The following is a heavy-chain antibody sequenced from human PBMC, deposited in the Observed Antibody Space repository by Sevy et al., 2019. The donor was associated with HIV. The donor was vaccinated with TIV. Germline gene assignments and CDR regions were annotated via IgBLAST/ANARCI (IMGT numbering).Heavy chain of an antibody. CDR3: ARESRFSDSVWGSYRMNYGMDV. D-gene: IGHD3-16*02. CDR1: GFTFSSYS. CDR2: ISSSSSYI. J-gene: IGHJ6*02. Sequence: GGSLRLSCAASGFTFSSYSMNWVRQAPGKGLEWVSSISSSSSYIYYADSVKGRFTISRDNAKNSLYLQMNSLRAEDTAVYYCARESRFSDSVWGSYRMNYGMDVWGQGTTVTVSS. V-gene: IGHV3-21*01.